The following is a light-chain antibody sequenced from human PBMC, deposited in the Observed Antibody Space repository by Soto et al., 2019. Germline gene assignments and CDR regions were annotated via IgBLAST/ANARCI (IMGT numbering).Light chain of an antibody. J-gene: IGKJ2*01. Sequence: EIVLTQSPGTLSLSPGDRATLSCRASQSVSSSYLAWYQQKPGQAPSLLIYGASNRATGIPDRFSGGGSGTDFTLTISRLEPEDFAVYYCQQYGKSAMFTFGQGTKLKIK. CDR3: QQYGKSAMFT. CDR2: GAS. V-gene: IGKV3-20*01. CDR1: QSVSSSY.